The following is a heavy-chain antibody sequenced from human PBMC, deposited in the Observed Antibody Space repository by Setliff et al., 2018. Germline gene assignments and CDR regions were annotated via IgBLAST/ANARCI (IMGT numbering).Heavy chain of an antibody. Sequence: ASVKVSCKTSGYPFIEHYVNWVRQAPGQGLEWMGIINPSGGSTSYAQKFQGRVTMTRDTSTSTVYMELSSLRSEDTAVYYCARVFCSSTSCSFYYYYYYMDVWGKGTTVTVSS. V-gene: IGHV1-46*01. D-gene: IGHD2-2*01. J-gene: IGHJ6*03. CDR1: GYPFIEHY. CDR3: ARVFCSSTSCSFYYYYYYMDV. CDR2: INPSGGST.